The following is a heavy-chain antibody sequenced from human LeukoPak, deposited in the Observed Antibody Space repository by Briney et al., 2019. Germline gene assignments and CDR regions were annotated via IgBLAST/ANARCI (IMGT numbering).Heavy chain of an antibody. J-gene: IGHJ6*03. V-gene: IGHV4-34*01. Sequence: PSETLSLTCAVYGGSFSGYYWSWIRQPPGKGLEWIGEINHSGSTNYNPSLKSRVTISVDTSKNQFSLKLSSVTAADTAVYYCAREKAARSLYYYMDVWGKGTTVTVSS. CDR2: INHSGST. D-gene: IGHD6-6*01. CDR3: AREKAARSLYYYMDV. CDR1: GGSFSGYY.